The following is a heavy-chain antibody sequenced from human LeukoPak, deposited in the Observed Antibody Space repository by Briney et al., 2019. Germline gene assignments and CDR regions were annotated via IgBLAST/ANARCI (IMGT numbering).Heavy chain of an antibody. Sequence: SQTLSLTCAVSGGSISSGGYSWSWIRQPPGKGLEWIGYIYHSGSTYYNPSLKSRVTIPVDRSKNQFSLKLSSVTAADTAVYYCARGGASIVGASRGAFDIWGQGTMVTVSS. D-gene: IGHD1-26*01. CDR1: GGSISSGGYS. V-gene: IGHV4-30-2*01. J-gene: IGHJ3*02. CDR2: IYHSGST. CDR3: ARGGASIVGASRGAFDI.